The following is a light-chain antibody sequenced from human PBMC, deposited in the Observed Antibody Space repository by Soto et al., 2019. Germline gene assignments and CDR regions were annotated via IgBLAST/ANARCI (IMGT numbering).Light chain of an antibody. V-gene: IGKV3-20*01. Sequence: EIVLTQSPGTLSLSPGERATLSCRASHSVTSSYLAWYQQKPGQGPRLLIYGTSRRAPGIPDRFSGSGSGTDFPLTISRIEPEDFAVYYCQQFDRSTYTFGLGTKLEIK. CDR3: QQFDRSTYT. J-gene: IGKJ2*01. CDR1: HSVTSSY. CDR2: GTS.